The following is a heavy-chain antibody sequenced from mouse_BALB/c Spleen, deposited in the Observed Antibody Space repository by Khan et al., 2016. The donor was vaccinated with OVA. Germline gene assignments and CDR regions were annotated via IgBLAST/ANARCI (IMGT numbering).Heavy chain of an antibody. CDR2: ISSGGDYT. CDR1: GFTFSSYS. J-gene: IGHJ3*01. V-gene: IGHV5-6*01. Sequence: DVHLVESGGDLVKPGGSLKLSCAASGFTFSSYSMSWVRQTPDKRLEWVASISSGGDYTYYPDIVKGRFTISRDNAKNTLYLQMSSLKSEDTAMYYCAIHLTGSFAYWAQGTLVTVSA. D-gene: IGHD4-1*01. CDR3: AIHLTGSFAY.